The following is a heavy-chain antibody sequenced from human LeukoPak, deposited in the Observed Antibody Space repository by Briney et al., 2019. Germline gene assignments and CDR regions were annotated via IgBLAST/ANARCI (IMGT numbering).Heavy chain of an antibody. V-gene: IGHV3-11*05. CDR1: GGSFSGYY. CDR3: ARDYYYDSGSSYGMDV. D-gene: IGHD3-10*01. J-gene: IGHJ6*02. CDR2: ISSSSSHT. Sequence: LSLTCAVYGGSFSGYYWSWIRQAPGKGLEWLSYISSSSSHTSYADSVKGRFTISRDNAKNSLYLLMNSLRAEDTAVYYCARDYYYDSGSSYGMDVWGQGTTVTVSS.